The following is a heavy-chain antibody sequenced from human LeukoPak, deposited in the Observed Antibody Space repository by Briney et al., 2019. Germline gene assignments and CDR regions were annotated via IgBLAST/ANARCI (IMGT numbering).Heavy chain of an antibody. J-gene: IGHJ4*02. Sequence: GGSLRLSCAASGFTFSSYSMSWVRQAPGKGLEWVSAISGSGGSTYYADSVKGRFTISRDNSKNTLYLQMNSLRAEDTAVYYCAKDLLAAAGGPLDYWGQGTLVTVSS. V-gene: IGHV3-23*01. CDR2: ISGSGGST. D-gene: IGHD6-13*01. CDR1: GFTFSSYS. CDR3: AKDLLAAAGGPLDY.